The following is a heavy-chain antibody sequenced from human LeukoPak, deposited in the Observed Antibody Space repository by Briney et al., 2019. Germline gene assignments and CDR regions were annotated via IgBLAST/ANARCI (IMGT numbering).Heavy chain of an antibody. CDR2: ISWNSGSI. J-gene: IGHJ4*02. V-gene: IGHV3-9*01. CDR3: VRESWDSGGNSGFDS. D-gene: IGHD4-23*01. Sequence: QPGRSLRLSCAASGFTFDDYAMPWVRQAPGKGLEWVSGISWNSGSIGYADSVKGRFTISRDNAKNSLYLQMNSLRAEDTAVYYCVRESWDSGGNSGFDSWGQGTLVTVSS. CDR1: GFTFDDYA.